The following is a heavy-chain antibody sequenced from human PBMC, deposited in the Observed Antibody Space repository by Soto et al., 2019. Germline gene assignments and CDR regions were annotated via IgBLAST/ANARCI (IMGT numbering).Heavy chain of an antibody. V-gene: IGHV3-7*05. D-gene: IGHD6-13*01. Sequence: GGSLRLSCAASGFTFSSYWMSWVRQAPGKGLEWVANIKKNGSEKYYVDSVKGRFTISRDNSKNTLYLQMSSLRAEDTAVYYCTKRTDAGVYDYWGQGTLVTVSS. CDR1: GFTFSSYW. CDR2: IKKNGSEK. J-gene: IGHJ4*02. CDR3: TKRTDAGVYDY.